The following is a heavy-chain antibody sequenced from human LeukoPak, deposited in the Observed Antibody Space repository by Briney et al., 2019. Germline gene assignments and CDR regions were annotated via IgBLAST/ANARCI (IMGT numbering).Heavy chain of an antibody. V-gene: IGHV4-34*01. CDR3: TRMTMGHDY. CDR1: GVSFDDYY. Sequence: SETLSLTCAVSGVSFDDYYWSWVRQTPGKGLEWIGEINHSGYTNDNPSLKSRVTLSIDTSRKQFSLNLRSVTVADAGIYFCTRMTMGHDYWGQGTLVTVSS. D-gene: IGHD4/OR15-4a*01. J-gene: IGHJ4*02. CDR2: INHSGYT.